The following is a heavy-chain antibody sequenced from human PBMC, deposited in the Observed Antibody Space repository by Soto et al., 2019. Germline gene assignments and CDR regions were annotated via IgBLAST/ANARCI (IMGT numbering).Heavy chain of an antibody. CDR1: GFTFSTYW. CDR3: ARDQVGVGPTIDY. Sequence: EVQLVESGGGLVQPGGSLRLSCAASGFTFSTYWMHWVRQAPGKGPVWVSRITDDGSTTFYADSVKGRFTISRDNAKNTLYLQMNRLRAEDTAVYYCARDQVGVGPTIDYWGQGSLVTVSS. CDR2: ITDDGSTT. D-gene: IGHD1-26*01. V-gene: IGHV3-74*01. J-gene: IGHJ4*02.